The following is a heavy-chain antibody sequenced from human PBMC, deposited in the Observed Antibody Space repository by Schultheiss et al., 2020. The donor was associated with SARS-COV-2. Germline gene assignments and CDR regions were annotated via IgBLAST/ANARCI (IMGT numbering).Heavy chain of an antibody. V-gene: IGHV3-33*08. CDR2: IWYDGSNK. CDR3: ARGNWGDS. D-gene: IGHD3-16*01. CDR1: GFTFDDYG. Sequence: GESLKISCAASGFTFDDYGMSWVRQAPGKGLEWVAVIWYDGSNKYYADSVKGRFTISRDNAKNTLYLQMDSLRVDDTAVYYCARGNWGDSWGQGALVTVSS. J-gene: IGHJ4*02.